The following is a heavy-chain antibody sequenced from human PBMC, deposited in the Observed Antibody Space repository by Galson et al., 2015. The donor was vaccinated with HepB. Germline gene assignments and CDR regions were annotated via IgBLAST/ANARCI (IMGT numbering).Heavy chain of an antibody. D-gene: IGHD6-13*01. J-gene: IGHJ3*02. CDR2: IDYGGGT. Sequence: ETLSLTCAVYGGSLSGSYWSWIRQSPGKGLEWLGEIDYGGGTNYNPSLKSRVTVSKETSKKQFSLKLTSLTAADTAVYYCAKRRPKGDFYCRSSSPGDAFDIWGQGTEVTVS. CDR3: AKRRPKGDFYCRSSSPGDAFDI. CDR1: GGSLSGSY. V-gene: IGHV4-34*01.